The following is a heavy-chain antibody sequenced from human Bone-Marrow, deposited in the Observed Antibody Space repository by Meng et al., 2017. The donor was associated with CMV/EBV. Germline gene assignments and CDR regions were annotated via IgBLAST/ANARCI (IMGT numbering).Heavy chain of an antibody. Sequence: ASVKVSCKASGDSLTELSMHWVRQAPGKGLEWMGGFDPEDGETIYAQKFQGRVTMTEDTSTDTAYMELSSLRSEDTAVYYCATARLPTIFGVVYDACDIWGQGTMVTVAS. D-gene: IGHD3-3*01. V-gene: IGHV1-24*01. CDR1: GDSLTELS. CDR2: FDPEDGET. J-gene: IGHJ3*02. CDR3: ATARLPTIFGVVYDACDI.